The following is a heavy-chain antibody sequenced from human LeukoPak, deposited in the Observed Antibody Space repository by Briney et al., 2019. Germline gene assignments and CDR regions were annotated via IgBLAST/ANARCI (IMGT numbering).Heavy chain of an antibody. V-gene: IGHV3-53*01. CDR2: IYSGGST. CDR3: ASGSKDDYYYGMDV. D-gene: IGHD5-24*01. J-gene: IGHJ6*02. Sequence: GGSLRLSCAASGFTVSSNYMTWVRQAPGKGLEWVSVIYSGGSTDYADSVKGRFTISRDKSKNTVYVQMSSLRTEDTAVYYCASGSKDDYYYGMDVWGQGPRSPSP. CDR1: GFTVSSNY.